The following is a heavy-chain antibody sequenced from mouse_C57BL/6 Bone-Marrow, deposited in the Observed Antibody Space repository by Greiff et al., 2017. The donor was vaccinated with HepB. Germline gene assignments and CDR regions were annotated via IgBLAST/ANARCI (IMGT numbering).Heavy chain of an antibody. CDR1: GFTFTDYY. J-gene: IGHJ4*01. V-gene: IGHV7-3*01. D-gene: IGHD3-1*01. CDR2: IRNKANGYTT. Sequence: EVKLEESGGGLVQPGGSLSLSCAASGFTFTDYYMSWVRQPPGKALEWLGFIRNKANGYTTEYSASVKGRFTISRDNSQSILYLQMNALRAEDSATYYCARYKGACYAMDYWGQGTSVTVSS. CDR3: ARYKGACYAMDY.